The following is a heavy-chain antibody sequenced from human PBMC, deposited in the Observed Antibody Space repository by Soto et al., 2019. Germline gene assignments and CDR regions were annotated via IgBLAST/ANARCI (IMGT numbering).Heavy chain of an antibody. CDR3: ARDRVSSGWPGYFQH. J-gene: IGHJ1*01. D-gene: IGHD6-19*01. Sequence: EVQLVESGGGLVQPGGSLRLSCAASGFTVSSNYMSWVRQAPGKGLEWVSVIYSGGSTYYADSVKGRFTISRDNSKNTLYLEMNSLRAEDTDVYDCARDRVSSGWPGYFQHWGQGTLVTVSS. V-gene: IGHV3-66*01. CDR2: IYSGGST. CDR1: GFTVSSNY.